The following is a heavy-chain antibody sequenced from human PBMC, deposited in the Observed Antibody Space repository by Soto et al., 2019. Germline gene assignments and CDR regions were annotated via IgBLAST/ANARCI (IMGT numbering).Heavy chain of an antibody. V-gene: IGHV4-59*08. CDR3: ARHNPPRDNPSGSYYEIYFQH. J-gene: IGHJ1*01. D-gene: IGHD1-26*01. CDR1: GGSISSYY. Sequence: SETLSLTCTVSGGSISSYYWSWIRQPPGEGLEWIGYIYYSGSTNYNPSLKSRVTISVDTSKNQFSLKLSSVTAADTAVYYCARHNPPRDNPSGSYYEIYFQHWGQGTLVTVSS. CDR2: IYYSGST.